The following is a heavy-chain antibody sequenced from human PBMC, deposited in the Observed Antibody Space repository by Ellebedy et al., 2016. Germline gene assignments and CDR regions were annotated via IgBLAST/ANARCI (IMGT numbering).Heavy chain of an antibody. J-gene: IGHJ4*02. D-gene: IGHD1-26*01. CDR1: GGSISSYY. CDR2: IYTSGST. CDR3: ASRRRATFDY. Sequence: SETLSLXXTVSGGSISSYYWSWIRQPAGKGLEWIGRIYTSGSTNYNPSLKSRVTMSVDTSKNQFSLKLSSVTAADTAVYYCASRRRATFDYWGQGTLVTVSS. V-gene: IGHV4-4*07.